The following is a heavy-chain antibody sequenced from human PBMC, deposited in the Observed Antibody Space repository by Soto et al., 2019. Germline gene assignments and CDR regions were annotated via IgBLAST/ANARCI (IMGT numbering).Heavy chain of an antibody. Sequence: ASVKVSCKASGGTFSSYAISWVRQAPGQGLEWMGGIIPIFGTANYAQKFQGRVTITADESTSTAYMELSSLRSEDTAVYYCASKEPLWFGESSVWYYGMDVWGQGTTVTVSS. CDR3: ASKEPLWFGESSVWYYGMDV. CDR2: IIPIFGTA. V-gene: IGHV1-69*13. J-gene: IGHJ6*02. D-gene: IGHD3-10*01. CDR1: GGTFSSYA.